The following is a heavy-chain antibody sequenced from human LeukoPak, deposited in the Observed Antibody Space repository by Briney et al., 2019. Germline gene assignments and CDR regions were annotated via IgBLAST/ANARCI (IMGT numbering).Heavy chain of an antibody. J-gene: IGHJ4*02. V-gene: IGHV3-53*04. D-gene: IGHD6-19*01. CDR3: ARGGTPGYSSGRIDY. CDR2: IYSAGNT. Sequence: GGSLRLSCVASGFTVSSNYMSWVRQAPGKGLEWVSVIYSAGNTYYADSVKGRFTISRHNSENTLYLHMNSLRVEDTAVYFCARGGTPGYSSGRIDYWGQGTQVTVSS. CDR1: GFTVSSNY.